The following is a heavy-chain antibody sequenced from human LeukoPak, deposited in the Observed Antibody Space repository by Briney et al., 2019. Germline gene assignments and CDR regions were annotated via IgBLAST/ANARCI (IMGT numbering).Heavy chain of an antibody. CDR1: GGSISSYY. Sequence: PSETLSLTCTVSGGSISSYYWSWIRQPAGKGLEWIGRIYTSGSTNYNPSLKSRVTISVDTSKNQFSLKLSSVTAADTAVYYCARHIGSSKYYYYMDVWGKGTTVTVSS. D-gene: IGHD2-2*03. CDR2: IYTSGST. J-gene: IGHJ6*03. V-gene: IGHV4-4*07. CDR3: ARHIGSSKYYYYMDV.